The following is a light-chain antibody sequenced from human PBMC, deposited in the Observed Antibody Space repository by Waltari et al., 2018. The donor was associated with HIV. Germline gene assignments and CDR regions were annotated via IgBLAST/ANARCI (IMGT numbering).Light chain of an antibody. CDR3: QQYNHWPWT. J-gene: IGKJ1*01. V-gene: IGKV3-15*01. CDR1: QSVGAS. CDR2: GAS. Sequence: EIVMTQSPATLSVSPGERAILSCRARQSVGASVAWYQQKPRQGPRLRIVGASARATGIPARCSGIGSGTGFTLTISGLKSEDLGRYDCQQYNHWPWTFGQGTKVEIK.